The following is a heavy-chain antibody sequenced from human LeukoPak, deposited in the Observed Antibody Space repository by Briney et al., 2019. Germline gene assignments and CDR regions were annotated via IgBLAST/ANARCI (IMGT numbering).Heavy chain of an antibody. D-gene: IGHD1-1*01. CDR2: IYYSGST. Sequence: SETLSLTCTVSGGSISSSSYYWGCLRQPPGKGLEWIGSIYYSGSTYYNPSLKSRVTISVDTSKNQFPLKLSSVTAADTAVYYCAKPTTGTTMAPGAFDIWGQGTMVTVSS. CDR3: AKPTTGTTMAPGAFDI. V-gene: IGHV4-39*01. CDR1: GGSISSSSYY. J-gene: IGHJ3*02.